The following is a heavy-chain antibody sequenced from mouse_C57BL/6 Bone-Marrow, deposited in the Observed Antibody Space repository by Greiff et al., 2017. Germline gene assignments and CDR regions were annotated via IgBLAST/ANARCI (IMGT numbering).Heavy chain of an antibody. J-gene: IGHJ3*01. CDR2: IYPRSGNT. Sequence: VQGVESGAELARPGASVKLSCKASGYTFTSYGISWVKQRTGQGLERIGQIYPRSGNTYYNEEFKGKATLTAEKSSSTAYVELRSLTSEDCAVYYCARVGWLRAYWGQGTRVTVSA. D-gene: IGHD2-3*01. V-gene: IGHV1-81*01. CDR3: ARVGWLRAY. CDR1: GYTFTSYG.